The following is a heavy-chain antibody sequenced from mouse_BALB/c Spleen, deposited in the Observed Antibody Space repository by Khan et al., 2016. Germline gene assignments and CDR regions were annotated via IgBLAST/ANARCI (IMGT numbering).Heavy chain of an antibody. CDR2: IYPDNDGT. CDR1: GYTFTNYV. Sequence: VQLQQPGPELVKPGASVKMSCKASGYTFTNYVIHWMKQKPGQGLEWIGYIYPDNDGTKYNEKFKGKATLTSDKSSSTAYMELSSLTSEDSAVYYCAREGMITFAYWGQGTLVTVSA. J-gene: IGHJ3*01. V-gene: IGHV1S136*01. D-gene: IGHD2-4*01. CDR3: AREGMITFAY.